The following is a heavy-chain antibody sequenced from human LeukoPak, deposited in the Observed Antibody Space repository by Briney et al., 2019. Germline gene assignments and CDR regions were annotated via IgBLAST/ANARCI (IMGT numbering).Heavy chain of an antibody. Sequence: RGSLRLSCAASGFTSSSYWMYWVRQAPGKGLVWVSRINGDGSTTKYADSVKGRFTISKDNAKNTLYLQMNSLRTEDTAVYYCARGNYGLAYWGQGTLVTVSS. V-gene: IGHV3-74*03. D-gene: IGHD4-17*01. J-gene: IGHJ4*02. CDR3: ARGNYGLAY. CDR2: INGDGSTT. CDR1: GFTSSSYW.